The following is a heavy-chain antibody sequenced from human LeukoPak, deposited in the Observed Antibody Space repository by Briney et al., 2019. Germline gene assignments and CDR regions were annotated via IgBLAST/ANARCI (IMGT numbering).Heavy chain of an antibody. Sequence: PGGSLRLSCAASGFTFSSYAMSWVRQAPGKGLEWVSGITGSGTFTYYAGSVQGRFTISRDNSKNTLYLQMNSLRAEDTAVYYCAKGSSGAALRGNWYFDLWGRGTLVTVSS. CDR3: AKGSSGAALRGNWYFDL. V-gene: IGHV3-23*01. D-gene: IGHD6-6*01. J-gene: IGHJ2*01. CDR1: GFTFSSYA. CDR2: ITGSGTFT.